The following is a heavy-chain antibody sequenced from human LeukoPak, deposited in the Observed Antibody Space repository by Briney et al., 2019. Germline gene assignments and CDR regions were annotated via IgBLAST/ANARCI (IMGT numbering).Heavy chain of an antibody. CDR3: AKDRGHCTNGVCHNYYYMDV. D-gene: IGHD2-8*01. CDR2: ISGSGDST. Sequence: PGGSLRLSCAASGFTFSSYAMNWVRQAPGRGLEWVSTISGSGDSTDYADSVKGRFTISRDNSKNTLYLQMNSLRAEDTAVYYCAKDRGHCTNGVCHNYYYMDVWGKGTTVTVSS. J-gene: IGHJ6*03. CDR1: GFTFSSYA. V-gene: IGHV3-23*01.